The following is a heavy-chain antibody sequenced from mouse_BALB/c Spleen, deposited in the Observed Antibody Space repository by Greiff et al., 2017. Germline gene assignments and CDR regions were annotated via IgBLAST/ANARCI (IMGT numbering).Heavy chain of an antibody. CDR1: GFNFSSFG. D-gene: IGHD2-2*01. V-gene: IGHV5-17*02. CDR3: ARYGYFFMDY. Sequence: DVMLVESGGGLVQPGGSRKLSCAASGFNFSSFGMHWVRQAPEKGLEWVAYISSGSSTIYYADTVKGRFTISRDNPKNTLFLQMTSLRSEETAMYDCARYGYFFMDYWGQGTTVTVSS. CDR2: ISSGSSTI. J-gene: IGHJ4*01.